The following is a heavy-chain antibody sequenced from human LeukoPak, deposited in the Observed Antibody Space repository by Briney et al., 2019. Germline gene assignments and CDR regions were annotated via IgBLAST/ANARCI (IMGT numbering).Heavy chain of an antibody. CDR2: IYYSGST. J-gene: IGHJ4*02. Sequence: SETLSLTCTVSGGSISSYYWSWIRQPPGKGLEWIGYIYYSGSTNYNPSLKSRVTISVDTSKNQFSLKLSSVTAADTAVYYCARISSSSSGDPKDYWGQGTLVTVSS. V-gene: IGHV4-59*08. D-gene: IGHD6-6*01. CDR3: ARISSSSSGDPKDY. CDR1: GGSISSYY.